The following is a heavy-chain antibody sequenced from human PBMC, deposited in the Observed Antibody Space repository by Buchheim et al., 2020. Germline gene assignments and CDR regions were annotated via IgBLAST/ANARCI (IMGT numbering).Heavy chain of an antibody. CDR1: GFTFSTYH. D-gene: IGHD3-22*01. J-gene: IGHJ4*02. CDR3: AKAFSLTFRGTENYYEDGDPDY. Sequence: EVQLVESGGGLVQPGGSLRLSCAASGFTFSTYHMNWVRQAPGKGLEWVSYISSSSDSIYYADSVKGRFTISRDNAKNSLYLEMNSLRDEDTAVYYCAKAFSLTFRGTENYYEDGDPDYWGQG. CDR2: ISSSSDSI. V-gene: IGHV3-48*02.